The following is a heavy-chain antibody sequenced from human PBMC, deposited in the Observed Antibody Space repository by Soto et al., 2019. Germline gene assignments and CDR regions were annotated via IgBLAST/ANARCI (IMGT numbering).Heavy chain of an antibody. Sequence: QVQLQESGPGLVKPSQTLSLTCSVSGASSSSGGYYWSWIRQHPGKGLEWIGYIYYSGSSSYNPSLKSRVTISVDTAKKQFSLKLSSVTAADTAVYYCASGYGSGSFHYLGQGALVTVSS. D-gene: IGHD3-10*01. CDR3: ASGYGSGSFHY. CDR2: IYYSGSS. V-gene: IGHV4-31*03. J-gene: IGHJ4*02. CDR1: GASSSSGGYY.